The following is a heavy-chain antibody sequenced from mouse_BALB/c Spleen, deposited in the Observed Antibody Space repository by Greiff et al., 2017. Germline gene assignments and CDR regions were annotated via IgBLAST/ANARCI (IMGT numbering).Heavy chain of an antibody. V-gene: IGHV5-6-5*01. J-gene: IGHJ4*01. CDR1: GFTFSSYA. CDR3: ARGKWDDAMDY. Sequence: EVKVVESGGGLVKPGGSLKLSCAASGFTFSSYAMSWVRQTPEKRLEWVASISSGGSTYYPDSVKGRFTISRDNARNILYLQMSSLRSEDTAMYYCARGKWDDAMDYWGQGTSVTVSS. D-gene: IGHD4-1*02. CDR2: ISSGGST.